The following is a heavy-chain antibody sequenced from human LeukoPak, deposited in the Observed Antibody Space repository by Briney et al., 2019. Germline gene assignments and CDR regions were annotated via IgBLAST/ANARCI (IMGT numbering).Heavy chain of an antibody. CDR1: GGSISSSSYY. CDR3: ARGPSAYDFWSGYYMVEAFDI. J-gene: IGHJ3*02. D-gene: IGHD3-3*01. V-gene: IGHV4-39*07. CDR2: VYYSGST. Sequence: SETLSLTCTVSGGSISSSSYYWGWIRQPPGKGLEWIGSVYYSGSTYYNPSLKSRVTISVDTSKNQFSLKLSSVTAADTAVYYCARGPSAYDFWSGYYMVEAFDIWGQGTMVTVSS.